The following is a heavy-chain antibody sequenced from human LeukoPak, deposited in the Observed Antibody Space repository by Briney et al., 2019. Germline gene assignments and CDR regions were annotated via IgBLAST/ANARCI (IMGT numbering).Heavy chain of an antibody. CDR1: GFSFSGSA. Sequence: GGSLRLSCAASGFSFSGSAIHWVRQTSEKGLEWVGRIRSKASSYATGYGESVKGRFTISRDESWSTAYLQMNSLKTEDTAVYYCSRIQDWSNGVDWGQGTLVTVSP. V-gene: IGHV3-73*01. J-gene: IGHJ4*02. CDR3: SRIQDWSNGVD. CDR2: IRSKASSYAT. D-gene: IGHD2-8*01.